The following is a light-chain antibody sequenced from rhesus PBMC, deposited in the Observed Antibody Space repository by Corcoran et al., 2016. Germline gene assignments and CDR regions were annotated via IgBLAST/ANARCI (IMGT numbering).Light chain of an antibody. CDR1: QGISSW. Sequence: DIQMTQSPSSLSASVGDTVTITCRASQGISSWLAWYQPKPGEAPTLLIYKASSLQSGVPASFRGRGSRTEFTLTISSLRSEDFATCYCRQYSSRPLTFGGGTKVELK. CDR2: KAS. J-gene: IGKJ4*01. V-gene: IGKV1-22*01. CDR3: RQYSSRPLT.